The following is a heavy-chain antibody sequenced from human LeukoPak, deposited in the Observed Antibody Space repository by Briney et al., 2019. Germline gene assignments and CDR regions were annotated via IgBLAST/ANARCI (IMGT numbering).Heavy chain of an antibody. CDR3: AAGGVYDLLDN. J-gene: IGHJ4*02. CDR1: GYSLSELS. D-gene: IGHD2-8*01. Sequence: GASVKVSCKASGYSLSELSMHWVRQAPGKGLEWMGGFDPENGEAVYAQKFQGRVTMTEDTSTDTSYMELNSLKSEDTAVYYCAAGGVYDLLDNWGQGTLDTVSS. V-gene: IGHV1-24*01. CDR2: FDPENGEA.